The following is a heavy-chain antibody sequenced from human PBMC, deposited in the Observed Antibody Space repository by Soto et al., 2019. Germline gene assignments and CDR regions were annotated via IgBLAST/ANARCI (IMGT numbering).Heavy chain of an antibody. V-gene: IGHV3-23*01. CDR1: GFTFSSYA. J-gene: IGHJ6*02. Sequence: EVQLLESGGGLVRPGGSLRLSCAASGFTFSSYAMNWVRQAPGKGLEWVSAISGTGYNTYYADSLKGRFTISRDNSKNTLSLQMNSLRAEDTAVYYCTRGRQFSHPRGGMDVWGQGTTVTVSS. CDR3: TRGRQFSHPRGGMDV. CDR2: ISGTGYNT. D-gene: IGHD3-10*01.